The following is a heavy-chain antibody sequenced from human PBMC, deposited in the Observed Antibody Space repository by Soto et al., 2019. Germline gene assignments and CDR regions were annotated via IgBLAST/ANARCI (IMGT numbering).Heavy chain of an antibody. CDR3: AKDAPGSGWLSDY. CDR1: GFTFTIYA. V-gene: IGHV3-23*01. J-gene: IGHJ4*02. D-gene: IGHD3-22*01. Sequence: PGGSLRLSCAASGFTFTIYAMSWVRQAPGKGLEWVSTIVGSGGDTSYADIVRGRFTISRDNSQNTLYLQMNSLTAEDTAVYYCAKDAPGSGWLSDYWGQGTLVTVSS. CDR2: IVGSGGDT.